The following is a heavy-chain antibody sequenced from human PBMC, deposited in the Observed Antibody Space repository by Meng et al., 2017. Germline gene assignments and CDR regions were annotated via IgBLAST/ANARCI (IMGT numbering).Heavy chain of an antibody. Sequence: KVSCKGSGYSFTSYWIGWVRQMPGKGLEWMGIIYPGDSDTRYSPSFQGQVTISSDKSISTAYLQSSSLKASDTPMYYCARTRVVVPAAIDGAYGMDVWGQGTTVTVSS. V-gene: IGHV5-51*01. CDR2: IYPGDSDT. J-gene: IGHJ6*02. CDR1: GYSFTSYW. CDR3: ARTRVVVPAAIDGAYGMDV. D-gene: IGHD2-2*02.